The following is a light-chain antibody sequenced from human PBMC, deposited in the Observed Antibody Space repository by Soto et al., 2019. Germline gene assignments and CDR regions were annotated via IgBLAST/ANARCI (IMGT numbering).Light chain of an antibody. Sequence: QTVVTQEPSLTVSPGGTVTLTCASSTGAVTSGYYPNWFQQKPGQAPRALIYGASNKHSWTHARFSGSLLGGKAALTLAGVQPEDEAEYYCLLYYGGAHVVFGGGTKLTVL. CDR3: LLYYGGAHVV. J-gene: IGLJ2*01. V-gene: IGLV7-43*01. CDR2: GAS. CDR1: TGAVTSGYY.